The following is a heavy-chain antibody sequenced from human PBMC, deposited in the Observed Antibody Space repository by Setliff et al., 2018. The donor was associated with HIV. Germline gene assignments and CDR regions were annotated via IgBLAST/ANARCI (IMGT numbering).Heavy chain of an antibody. D-gene: IGHD4-17*01. J-gene: IGHJ3*02. CDR3: ARHSLGNIGDYIRIGAIDI. CDR1: GGSIRSGSYY. V-gene: IGHV4-61*09. Sequence: SETLSLTCTVSGGSIRSGSYYWTWIRQPAGKGPEWIGHIYTNGYTNYNPSLNSRVIISVDTSKNQFSLRLNSVTAADTAVYYCARHSLGNIGDYIRIGAIDIWGQGTMVTVSS. CDR2: IYTNGYT.